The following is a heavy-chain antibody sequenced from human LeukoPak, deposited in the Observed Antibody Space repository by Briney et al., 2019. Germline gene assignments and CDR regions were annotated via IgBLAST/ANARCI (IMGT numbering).Heavy chain of an antibody. CDR3: ARGRYCSADICTGGDSFDI. CDR1: GGSISNYY. D-gene: IGHD2-15*01. Sequence: SETLSLTCTVSGGSISNYYWSWIRKPAAQGQGWIGRRYARGSSNYNPPVQSRVTMSVDTSKNQFSLKLRSVTAADTAVYYCARGRYCSADICTGGDSFDIWGQGTMVSVSP. V-gene: IGHV4-4*07. J-gene: IGHJ3*02. CDR2: RYARGSS.